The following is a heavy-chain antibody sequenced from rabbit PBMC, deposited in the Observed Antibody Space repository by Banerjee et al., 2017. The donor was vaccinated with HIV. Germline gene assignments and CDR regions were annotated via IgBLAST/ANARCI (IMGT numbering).Heavy chain of an antibody. CDR2: IDSGSSGST. V-gene: IGHV1S45*01. Sequence: QEQLVEYGGDLVQPEGSLTLTCKASGFSFSNKAVMCWVRQAPGKGLEWIACIDSGSSGSTYYATWAKGRFTITRSTSLNTVTLQLNSLTAADTATYFCARDLDGVIGWNFGWWGPGTLVTVS. CDR3: ARDLDGVIGWNFGW. D-gene: IGHD4-1*01. J-gene: IGHJ6*01. CDR1: GFSFSNKAV.